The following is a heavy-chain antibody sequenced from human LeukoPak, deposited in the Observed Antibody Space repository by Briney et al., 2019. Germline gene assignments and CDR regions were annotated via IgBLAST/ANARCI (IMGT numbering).Heavy chain of an antibody. J-gene: IGHJ4*02. D-gene: IGHD4-23*01. Sequence: GGSLRLSCAASGFTFSSYAMSWVRQAPGKGLEWVAVISYDGSNKYYADSVKGRFTISRDNSKNTLYLQMNSLRADDTAVYYCARAWDYGGNSGEEAFDYWGQGTLVTVSS. V-gene: IGHV3-30-3*01. CDR2: ISYDGSNK. CDR1: GFTFSSYA. CDR3: ARAWDYGGNSGEEAFDY.